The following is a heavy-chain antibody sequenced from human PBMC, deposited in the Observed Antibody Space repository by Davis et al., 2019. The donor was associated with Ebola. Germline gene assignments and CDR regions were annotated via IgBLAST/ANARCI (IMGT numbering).Heavy chain of an antibody. CDR2: INHSGST. V-gene: IGHV4-34*01. Sequence: SETLSLTCTVSGGSISSYYWSWIRQPAGKGLEWIGEINHSGSTNYNPSLKSRVTISVDRSKNQFSLKLSSVTAADTAVYYCARGLYSGAFDIWGQGTMVTVSS. CDR1: GGSISSYY. CDR3: ARGLYSGAFDI. D-gene: IGHD2-15*01. J-gene: IGHJ3*02.